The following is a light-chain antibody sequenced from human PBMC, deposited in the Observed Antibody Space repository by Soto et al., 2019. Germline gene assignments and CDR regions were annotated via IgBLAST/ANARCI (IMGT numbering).Light chain of an antibody. CDR1: QSLLQSHGNNY. CDR3: MQGQQTPLT. CDR2: WGS. J-gene: IGKJ5*01. Sequence: DIVITQSPLSLPVTPGEPASISCRSSQSLLQSHGNNYLDWYVQKPGQSPQLLIYWGSNRASGVPDRVSGSGSGTDFTLKISRVEAEDVGVYYCMQGQQTPLTFGQGTRLEIK. V-gene: IGKV2-28*01.